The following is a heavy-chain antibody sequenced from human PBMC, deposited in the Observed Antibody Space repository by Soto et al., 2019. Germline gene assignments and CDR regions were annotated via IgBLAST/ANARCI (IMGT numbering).Heavy chain of an antibody. V-gene: IGHV1-46*01. D-gene: IGHD5-12*01. CDR2: IHPSGGST. CDR1: GYTFTSYY. J-gene: IGHJ4*02. CDR3: ARVFEDGYDTVDY. Sequence: QVQLVQSGAEVKKPGASVKVSCKASGYTFTSYYMHWVRQAPGQGLEWMGIIHPSGGSTSYAQKFQGRVTMTRDTSTSTVYMEVSSLRSEDTAVYYCARVFEDGYDTVDYWGQGTLVTVSS.